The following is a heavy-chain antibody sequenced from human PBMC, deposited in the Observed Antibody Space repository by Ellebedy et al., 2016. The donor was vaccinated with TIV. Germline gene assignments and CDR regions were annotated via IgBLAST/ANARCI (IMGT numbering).Heavy chain of an antibody. CDR2: VNSRCSPM. J-gene: IGHJ4*02. CDR1: GFTFSTYH. CDR3: AREYQEFYFDS. D-gene: IGHD2-2*01. Sequence: GGSLRLSCSASGFTFSTYHMQWLRQAPGKGLAWLSYVNSRCSPMYYADSVRGRFFISRDNGKNSLYLQMNSLRAEDTAVYYCAREYQEFYFDSWGQGTLVTVSS. V-gene: IGHV3-48*01.